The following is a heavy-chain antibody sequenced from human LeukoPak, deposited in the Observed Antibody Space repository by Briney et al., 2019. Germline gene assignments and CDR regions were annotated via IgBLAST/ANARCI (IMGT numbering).Heavy chain of an antibody. J-gene: IGHJ5*02. CDR2: IYHSGST. D-gene: IGHD3-3*01. CDR3: ARGDNFWSGPRWFDP. CDR1: GGSISSGGYY. V-gene: IGHV4-30-2*01. Sequence: SQTLSLTCTVSGGSISSGGYYWSWIRQPPGKGLEWIGYIYHSGSTYYNPSLKSRVTISVDRSKNQFSLKLSSVTAADTAVYYCARGDNFWSGPRWFDPWGQGTLVTVSS.